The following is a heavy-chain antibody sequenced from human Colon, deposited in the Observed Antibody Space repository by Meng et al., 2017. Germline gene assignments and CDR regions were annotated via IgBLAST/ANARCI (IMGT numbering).Heavy chain of an antibody. CDR3: ARRGYSYGAGAIDY. CDR1: GYTFTSYW. V-gene: IGHV5-51*01. J-gene: IGHJ4*02. D-gene: IGHD5-18*01. Sequence: GESLKISCKGFGYTFTSYWIGWVSQMPGKGLDWMGIIFSGDSETRYSPSFQGQVTLSADKSISTAYLQWSSLRTSDSAMYYCARRGYSYGAGAIDYWGQGTLVTVSS. CDR2: IFSGDSET.